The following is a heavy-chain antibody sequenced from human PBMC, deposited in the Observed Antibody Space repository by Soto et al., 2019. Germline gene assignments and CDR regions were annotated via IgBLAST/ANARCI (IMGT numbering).Heavy chain of an antibody. V-gene: IGHV3-48*02. CDR3: VRGQDVLDI. CDR1: GFTFSDYS. Sequence: PGGSLRLSCAASGFTFSDYSMNWVRQAPGKGLEWVSYFSRTSGIIYYADSVKGRFTVSRDNAKNSLYLQMNNLRDEDTAVYYCVRGQDVLDIWGQGTMVTVSS. J-gene: IGHJ3*02. CDR2: FSRTSGII. D-gene: IGHD6-6*01.